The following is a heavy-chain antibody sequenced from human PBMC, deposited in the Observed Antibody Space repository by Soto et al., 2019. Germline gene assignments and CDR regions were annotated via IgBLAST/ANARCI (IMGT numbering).Heavy chain of an antibody. Sequence: PVKVSCKASGGTFSSYAISWVRQAPGQGLEWMGGIIPIFGTANYAQKFQGRVTITADKSTSTAYMELSSLRSEDTAVYYCARRSSSWYSGFDYWGQGTLVTVSS. CDR3: ARRSSSWYSGFDY. V-gene: IGHV1-69*06. CDR2: IIPIFGTA. D-gene: IGHD6-13*01. J-gene: IGHJ4*02. CDR1: GGTFSSYA.